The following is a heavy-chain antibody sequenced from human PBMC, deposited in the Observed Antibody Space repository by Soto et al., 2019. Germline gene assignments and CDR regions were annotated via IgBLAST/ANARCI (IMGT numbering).Heavy chain of an antibody. CDR1: VDSITNNHW. Sequence: ETLSVTCTVYVDSITNNHWWTCVRQSPGKGPEMIGEIYHTCHANYNPSLNSRVAISVDKSKNQFSLTLNSVTAADTAVYYCASKLGPYYYGLDVWGQGTTVTVSS. J-gene: IGHJ6*02. V-gene: IGHV4-4*02. CDR3: ASKLGPYYYGLDV. CDR2: IYHTCHA. D-gene: IGHD3-16*01.